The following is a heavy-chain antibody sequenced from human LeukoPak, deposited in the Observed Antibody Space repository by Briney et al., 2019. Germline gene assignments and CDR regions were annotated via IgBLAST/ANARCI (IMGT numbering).Heavy chain of an antibody. Sequence: SETLSLTCAVYGGSFSGYYWSWIRQPPGKGLEWIGEINHSGSTNYNPSLKSRVTISVDTSKNQFSLKLSSVTAADTAVYYCARSPEMATDWGQGTLVTVSS. J-gene: IGHJ4*02. V-gene: IGHV4-34*01. CDR1: GGSFSGYY. CDR3: ARSPEMATD. CDR2: INHSGST. D-gene: IGHD5-24*01.